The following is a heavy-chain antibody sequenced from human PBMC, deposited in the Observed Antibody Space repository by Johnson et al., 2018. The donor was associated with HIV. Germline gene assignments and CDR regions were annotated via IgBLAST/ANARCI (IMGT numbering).Heavy chain of an antibody. D-gene: IGHD6-6*01. Sequence: QVQLVESGGGVVQPGGSLRLSCAASGFTFSSYGMHWVRQAPGKGLEWVAFIRYDGSNKYYADSVKGRFTISRDNSKNTLYLQMNSLRAEDTAVYCCAKAFEYSSSSMAFDIWGQGTMVTVSS. CDR1: GFTFSSYG. CDR3: AKAFEYSSSSMAFDI. J-gene: IGHJ3*02. V-gene: IGHV3-30*02. CDR2: IRYDGSNK.